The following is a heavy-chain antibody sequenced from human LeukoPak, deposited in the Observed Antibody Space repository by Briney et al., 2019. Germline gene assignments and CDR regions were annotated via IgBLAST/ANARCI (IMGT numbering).Heavy chain of an antibody. CDR1: GFTFSSYA. V-gene: IGHV3-23*01. J-gene: IGHJ4*02. Sequence: GGSLRLSCAASGFTFSSYAMSWVRKAPGKGLEWVSAISGSGGSTYYADSVKGRFTISRDNSKNTLYLQMNSLRAEDTAVYYCAKGLSGSYRSFDYWGQGTLVTVSS. CDR2: ISGSGGST. CDR3: AKGLSGSYRSFDY. D-gene: IGHD1-26*01.